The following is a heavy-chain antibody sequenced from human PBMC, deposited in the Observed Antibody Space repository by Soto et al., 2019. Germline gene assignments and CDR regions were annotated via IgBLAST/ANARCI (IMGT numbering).Heavy chain of an antibody. V-gene: IGHV3-48*03. Sequence: PGGSLRLSCAASGFTFSSYEMNWVRQAPGKGLEWVSYISSSGSTIYYADSVKGRFTISRDNAKNSLYLQMNSLRAEDTAVYYCARDIKLKGVGAIYFDYWGQGTLVTVSS. CDR3: ARDIKLKGVGAIYFDY. J-gene: IGHJ4*02. D-gene: IGHD1-26*01. CDR2: ISSSGSTI. CDR1: GFTFSSYE.